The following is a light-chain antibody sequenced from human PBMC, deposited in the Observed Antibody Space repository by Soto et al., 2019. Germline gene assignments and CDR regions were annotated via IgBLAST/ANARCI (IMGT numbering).Light chain of an antibody. CDR1: SSDIGAYNY. CDR3: CSRASTITYV. CDR2: EVS. V-gene: IGLV2-14*01. Sequence: QSALTQPASVSGSPGQSITVSGTGTSSDIGAYNYGSWYQQHPREAPKLIIYEVSNRPSGVSNRFSGSKSGNTASLTISGLQADDEADYYCCSRASTITYVFGSGTQLTVL. J-gene: IGLJ7*01.